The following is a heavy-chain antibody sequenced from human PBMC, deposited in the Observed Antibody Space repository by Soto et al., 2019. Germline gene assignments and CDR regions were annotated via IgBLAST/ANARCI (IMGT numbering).Heavy chain of an antibody. Sequence: PSETLSLTCTVSGGSISSYYWSWIRQPPGKGLEWIGYIYYSGSTNYNPSLKSRVTISVDTSKNQFSLKLSSVTAADTAVYYCASLSTSGIAVSGTPPPWGQGTLVTVSS. V-gene: IGHV4-59*01. CDR2: IYYSGST. CDR1: GGSISSYY. CDR3: ASLSTSGIAVSGTPPP. D-gene: IGHD6-19*01. J-gene: IGHJ5*02.